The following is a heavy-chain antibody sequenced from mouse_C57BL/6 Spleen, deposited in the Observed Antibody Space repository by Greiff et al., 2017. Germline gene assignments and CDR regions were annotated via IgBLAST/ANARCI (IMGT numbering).Heavy chain of an antibody. CDR2: IYYSGTI. Sequence: EVQLVESGPGLVKPSQTVFLTCTVTGISITTGNYRWSWIRQFPGNKLEWIGYIYYSGTITYNPSLTSRTTITRDTPKNQFFLEMNSLTAEDTATYYGARDYYDYDVYAMDYWGQGTSVTVSS. CDR3: ARDYYDYDVYAMDY. J-gene: IGHJ4*01. D-gene: IGHD2-4*01. CDR1: GISITTGNYR. V-gene: IGHV3-5*01.